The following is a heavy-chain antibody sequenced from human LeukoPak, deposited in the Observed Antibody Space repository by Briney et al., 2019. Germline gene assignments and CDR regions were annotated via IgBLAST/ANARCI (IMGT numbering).Heavy chain of an antibody. Sequence: SGGSLRLSCATSGFTFSSYWMHWVRQAPGKGLVWVSRISTVGSSTNYADSVKGRFTISRDNTKNTLYLQMNSLRAEDTAVYHCARGDWFDPWGQGTLVTVSS. CDR2: ISTVGSST. J-gene: IGHJ5*02. V-gene: IGHV3-74*01. CDR1: GFTFSSYW. CDR3: ARGDWFDP.